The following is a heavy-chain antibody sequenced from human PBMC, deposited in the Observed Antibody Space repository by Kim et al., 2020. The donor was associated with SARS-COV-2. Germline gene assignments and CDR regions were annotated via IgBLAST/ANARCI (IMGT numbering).Heavy chain of an antibody. Sequence: GGSLRLSCAASGFTFSIYSMNWVRQAPGQGLERVSYIRSSSGTIYYADSVKGRFTISSDNAKNSLYLQMNSLRDEDTSVYYCARGPYGDYSYAFDIWGQGTMVTVSS. CDR3: ARGPYGDYSYAFDI. CDR1: GFTFSIYS. CDR2: IRSSSGTI. J-gene: IGHJ3*02. D-gene: IGHD4-17*01. V-gene: IGHV3-48*02.